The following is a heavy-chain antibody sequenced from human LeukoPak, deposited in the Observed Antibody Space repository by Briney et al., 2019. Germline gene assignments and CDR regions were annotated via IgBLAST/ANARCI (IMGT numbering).Heavy chain of an antibody. Sequence: PSETLSLTCAVFGGSFSGYFWSWIRQPPGKGLEWIGEINESGSTNYNPSLKSRVTISIDTSKNHFSLKLSSVTAADTAVYYCASRGQIVSGSYDAFDIWGQGTMVTVSS. CDR2: INESGST. J-gene: IGHJ3*02. D-gene: IGHD1-26*01. CDR1: GGSFSGYF. V-gene: IGHV4-34*01. CDR3: ASRGQIVSGSYDAFDI.